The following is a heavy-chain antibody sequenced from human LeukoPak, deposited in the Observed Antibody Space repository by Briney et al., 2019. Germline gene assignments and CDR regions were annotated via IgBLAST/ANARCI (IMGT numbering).Heavy chain of an antibody. D-gene: IGHD1-14*01. CDR2: IYCSGST. Sequence: PSETLSLTCIVSGGSISSGGYYWSWIRQHPGKGLEWIGYIYCSGSTYYNPSLKSRVTISIDTSKNQFSLKLSSVTAADTAVYYCARTGLLVPYYMDVWGKGTTVTVSS. CDR3: ARTGLLVPYYMDV. CDR1: GGSISSGGYY. V-gene: IGHV4-31*03. J-gene: IGHJ6*03.